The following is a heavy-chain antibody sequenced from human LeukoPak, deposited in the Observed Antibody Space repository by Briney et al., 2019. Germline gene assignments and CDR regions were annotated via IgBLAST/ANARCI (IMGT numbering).Heavy chain of an antibody. CDR3: ARQDNDYPYYFDY. V-gene: IGHV4-59*08. Sequence: SETLSLTCTVSGGSISGFYWSWLRQPPGKGLEWIGYIHCSGSTNYNPSLKSRVTISVDTSKNQFSLKLNSVTAADTAVYYCARQDNDYPYYFDYWGQGTLVTVSS. CDR1: GGSISGFY. CDR2: IHCSGST. D-gene: IGHD4-11*01. J-gene: IGHJ4*02.